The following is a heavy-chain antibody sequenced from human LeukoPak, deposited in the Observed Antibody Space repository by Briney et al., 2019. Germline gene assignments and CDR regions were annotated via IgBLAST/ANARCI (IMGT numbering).Heavy chain of an antibody. CDR2: MSSSGGT. CDR3: ARDRTSGWNYFDY. V-gene: IGHV4-4*07. D-gene: IGHD6-19*01. J-gene: IGHJ4*02. CDR1: GGSISSYY. Sequence: SETLSLTCTVSGGSISSYYWSWIRQPAGKGLEWLGRMSSSGGTSYNPSLKSRVTMSLDTSKNQFSLRLSSVTAADTAVYFCARDRTSGWNYFDYWGQGTLVTVSS.